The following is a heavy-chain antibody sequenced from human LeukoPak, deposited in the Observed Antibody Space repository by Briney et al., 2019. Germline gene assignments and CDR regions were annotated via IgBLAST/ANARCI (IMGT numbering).Heavy chain of an antibody. J-gene: IGHJ4*02. CDR2: ISDSGAST. CDR3: AKDGAPQQLVIY. CDR1: GFTFSSYA. V-gene: IGHV3-23*01. Sequence: GGSLRLSCAASGFTFSSYAMSWVRQAPGKGLEWVSDISDSGASTYYADSVKGRFTISRDNSKNTLYLQMNSLRAEDTAIYYCAKDGAPQQLVIYWGRGTLVTVSS. D-gene: IGHD6-13*01.